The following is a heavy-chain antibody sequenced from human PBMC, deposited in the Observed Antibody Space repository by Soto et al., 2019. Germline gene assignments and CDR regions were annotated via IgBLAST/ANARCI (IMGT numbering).Heavy chain of an antibody. CDR2: INPNSGGT. CDR1: GYTFSDYY. J-gene: IGHJ6*02. D-gene: IGHD3-10*01. CDR3: ARDKSYYYGSGSLFYYYYGMDV. V-gene: IGHV1-2*02. Sequence: ASVKVSCKASGYTFSDYYIHWVRQAPGQGLEWMGWINPNSGGTKYAPKFQGGVTMTRDTSKNQFSLKLSSVTAADTAVYYCARDKSYYYGSGSLFYYYYGMDVWGQGTTVTVSS.